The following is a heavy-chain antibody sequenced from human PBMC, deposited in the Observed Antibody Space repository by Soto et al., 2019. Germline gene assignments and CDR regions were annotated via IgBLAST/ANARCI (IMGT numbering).Heavy chain of an antibody. CDR1: GGSFSGYY. CDR3: ARAPRLRFLPVYTYYFDY. Sequence: SETLSLTCAVYGGSFSGYYWSWIRQPPGKGLEWIGEINHSGSTNYNPSLKSRVTISVDTSKNQFSLKLSSVTAADTAVYYCARAPRLRFLPVYTYYFDYGGQEPLVTVSS. D-gene: IGHD3-3*01. J-gene: IGHJ4*02. V-gene: IGHV4-34*01. CDR2: INHSGST.